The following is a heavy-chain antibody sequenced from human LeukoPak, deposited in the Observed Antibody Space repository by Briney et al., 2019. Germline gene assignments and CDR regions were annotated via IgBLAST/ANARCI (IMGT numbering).Heavy chain of an antibody. CDR2: ITGGGSGI. Sequence: QPGGSLRLSCAASGFTFSNYAMSWVRQAPGKGLEWVSAITGGGSGIYYADSMKSRFTISRDNPKNTLYLQINSLRAEDTAVYYCAKWGDYDVLTGYYVSDYWGQGTLVTVSS. V-gene: IGHV3-23*01. CDR3: AKWGDYDVLTGYYVSDY. D-gene: IGHD3-9*01. CDR1: GFTFSNYA. J-gene: IGHJ4*02.